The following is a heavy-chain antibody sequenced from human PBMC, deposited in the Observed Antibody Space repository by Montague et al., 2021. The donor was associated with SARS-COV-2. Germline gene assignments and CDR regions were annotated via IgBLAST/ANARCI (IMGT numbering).Heavy chain of an antibody. CDR1: GDSITPYGYSFGGYF. D-gene: IGHD2/OR15-2a*01. CDR2: IYANGTF. J-gene: IGHJ5*02. V-gene: IGHV4-4*07. CDR3: ARDAYYFGAGGENHGGFDA. Sequence: SETLSLTCSVSGDSITPYGYSFGGYFWSWIRQPAWKGLNCIGRIYANGTFDYNPALNTRVSISMDTSKQEFSMRLITVTAADTAVYYCARDAYYFGAGGENHGGFDAWGQGTMVTVSS.